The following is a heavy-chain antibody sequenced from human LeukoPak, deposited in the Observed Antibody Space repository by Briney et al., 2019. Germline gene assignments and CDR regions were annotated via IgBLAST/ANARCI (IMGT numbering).Heavy chain of an antibody. V-gene: IGHV3-30*19. CDR1: GFTFSSYG. Sequence: PGGSLRLSCAASGFTFSSYGMHWVRQAPGKGLEWVAVIWYDGSNKYYADSVKGRFTISRDNSKNTLYLQMNSLRAEDTAVYYCARNPVDYGSNSYFDYWGQGTLVAVSS. J-gene: IGHJ4*02. D-gene: IGHD4-23*01. CDR3: ARNPVDYGSNSYFDY. CDR2: IWYDGSNK.